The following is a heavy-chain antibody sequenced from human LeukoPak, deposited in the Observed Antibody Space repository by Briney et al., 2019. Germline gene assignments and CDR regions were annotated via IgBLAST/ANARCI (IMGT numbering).Heavy chain of an antibody. J-gene: IGHJ5*02. V-gene: IGHV4-4*07. CDR3: ARNSGSYFADWFDP. Sequence: PSETLSLTCTVSGGSISSCYWSWIRQPAGKGLEWIGRIYTSGSTNYNPSLKSRVTMSVDTSKNQFSLKLSSVTAADTAVYYCARNSGSYFADWFDPWGQGTLVTVSS. CDR2: IYTSGST. CDR1: GGSISSCY. D-gene: IGHD1-26*01.